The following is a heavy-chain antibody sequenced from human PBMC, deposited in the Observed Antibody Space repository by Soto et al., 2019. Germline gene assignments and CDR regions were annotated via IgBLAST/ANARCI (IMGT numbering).Heavy chain of an antibody. D-gene: IGHD6-6*01. CDR3: AREAYSSSSAYMDV. V-gene: IGHV4-59*01. CDR1: GGSISNYY. Sequence: SETLSLTCTVSGGSISNYYWSWIRQPPGKGLEWIGYVHHSGSTNYNPSLKSRVTISVDTSKNQFSVSLRSVTAADTAVYHCAREAYSSSSAYMDVWGKGTTVTISS. CDR2: VHHSGST. J-gene: IGHJ6*03.